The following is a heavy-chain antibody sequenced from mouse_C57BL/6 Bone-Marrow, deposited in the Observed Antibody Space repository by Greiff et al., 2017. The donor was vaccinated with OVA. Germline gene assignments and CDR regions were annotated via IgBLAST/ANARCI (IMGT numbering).Heavy chain of an antibody. Sequence: QVQLQQPGAELVKPGASVKMSCKASGYTFTSYWITWVKQRPGQGLEWIGDIYPGSGSTNYNEKFKSKATLTVDTSSSTAYMQLSSLTSEDSAVDYCASYYYGSSYDWYFDVWGTGTTVTVSS. CDR3: ASYYYGSSYDWYFDV. CDR1: GYTFTSYW. V-gene: IGHV1-55*01. D-gene: IGHD1-1*01. J-gene: IGHJ1*03. CDR2: IYPGSGST.